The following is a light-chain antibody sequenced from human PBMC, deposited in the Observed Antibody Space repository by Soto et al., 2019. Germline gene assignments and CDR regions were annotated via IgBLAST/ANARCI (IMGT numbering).Light chain of an antibody. CDR2: GAS. CDR1: QSVSRSY. V-gene: IGKV3-20*01. J-gene: IGKJ1*01. Sequence: EIVLTQSPGTLSLSPGERASLSCRASQSVSRSYLAWYQQKLGQAPRLLIYGASSRVTGIPDRFSGSGSGTDFTLTISRLEPEDFAVYYCQQYDSSPWTFGQGTRWISN. CDR3: QQYDSSPWT.